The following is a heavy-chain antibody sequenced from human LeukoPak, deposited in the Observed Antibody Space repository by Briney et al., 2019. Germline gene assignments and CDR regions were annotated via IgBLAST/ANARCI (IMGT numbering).Heavy chain of an antibody. Sequence: SETLSLTCTVSGGSISSYYWSWIRQPPGKGLEGIGYIYYSGSTNYNPSLKSRVTISVDTSKNQFSLKLSSVTAADTAVYYCARGNGWVCSSTSCYNWFDPWGQGTLVTVSS. CDR2: IYYSGST. V-gene: IGHV4-59*01. CDR3: ARGNGWVCSSTSCYNWFDP. CDR1: GGSISSYY. J-gene: IGHJ5*02. D-gene: IGHD2-2*01.